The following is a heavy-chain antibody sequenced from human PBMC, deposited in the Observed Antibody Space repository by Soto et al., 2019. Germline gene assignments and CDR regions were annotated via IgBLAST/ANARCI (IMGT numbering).Heavy chain of an antibody. J-gene: IGHJ4*02. Sequence: GASVKVSCKTSGYTFTDYDINWVRQTTGQGLEWMGWMSPDSGNAGYAQQFQGRVTMTSNTSTSTAYMELRSLRSEDTAVYYCERSVVVPAAPDYWGQGTLVTVSS. CDR3: ERSVVVPAAPDY. V-gene: IGHV1-8*01. CDR1: GYTFTDYD. CDR2: MSPDSGNA. D-gene: IGHD2-2*01.